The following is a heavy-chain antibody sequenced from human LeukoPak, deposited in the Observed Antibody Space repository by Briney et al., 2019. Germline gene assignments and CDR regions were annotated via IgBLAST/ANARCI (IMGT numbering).Heavy chain of an antibody. Sequence: GGSLRLSCAASGFTFSTYWMAWVRQAPGKGLEWVANIKGDGSEKYHGDSVTGRFTISRDNAKNSLYLQMNSLRAEDTALYHCAKDLGWRDSSAYYYFDYWGQGTLVTVSS. J-gene: IGHJ4*02. CDR3: AKDLGWRDSSAYYYFDY. V-gene: IGHV3-7*03. CDR2: IKGDGSEK. D-gene: IGHD3-22*01. CDR1: GFTFSTYW.